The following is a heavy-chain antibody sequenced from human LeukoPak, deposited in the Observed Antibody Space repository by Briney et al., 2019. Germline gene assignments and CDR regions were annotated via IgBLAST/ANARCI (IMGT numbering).Heavy chain of an antibody. J-gene: IGHJ3*02. CDR1: GGSISSYY. Sequence: PSETLSLTRTVSGGSISSYYWSWIRQPPGKGLERIGYIYYSGSTNYNPSLKSRVTISVDTSKNQFSLKLSSVTAADTAVYYCARDGDGYDIWGQGTMVTVSS. CDR3: ARDGDGYDI. CDR2: IYYSGST. V-gene: IGHV4-59*01. D-gene: IGHD5-24*01.